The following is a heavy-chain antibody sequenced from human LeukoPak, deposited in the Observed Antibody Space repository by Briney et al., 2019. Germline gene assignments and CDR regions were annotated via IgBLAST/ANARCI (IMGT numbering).Heavy chain of an antibody. CDR2: IYYSGST. J-gene: IGHJ4*02. D-gene: IGHD3-10*01. Sequence: SETLSLTCTVSGGSISSGGYYWSWIRQHPGKGLEWIGYIYYSGSTYYNPSLKSRVTISVDTSKNQFSLKLSSVTAADTAVYYCARAPVRRGEDWGQGTLFTVSS. CDR1: GGSISSGGYY. CDR3: ARAPVRRGED. V-gene: IGHV4-31*03.